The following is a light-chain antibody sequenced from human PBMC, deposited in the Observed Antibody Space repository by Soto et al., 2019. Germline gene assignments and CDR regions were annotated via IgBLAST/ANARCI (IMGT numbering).Light chain of an antibody. J-gene: IGLJ3*02. Sequence: QSALTQPASVSGSPGQSITISCTGTSSDVGSYNYVSWYQQHPGKVPKLVIYEVSNRPSGISYRFSGSKSGNTASLTISGLQAEDEADYYCSSYTSSTTQVFGGGTKVTVL. V-gene: IGLV2-14*01. CDR2: EVS. CDR3: SSYTSSTTQV. CDR1: SSDVGSYNY.